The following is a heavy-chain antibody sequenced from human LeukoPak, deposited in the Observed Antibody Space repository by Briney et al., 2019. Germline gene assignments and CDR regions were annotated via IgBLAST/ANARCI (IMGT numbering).Heavy chain of an antibody. CDR3: ARSNCSGGSCYSPWFDP. J-gene: IGHJ5*02. V-gene: IGHV4-34*01. CDR2: INHSGST. Sequence: PSETLSLTRAVYGGSFSGYYWSWIRQPPGKGLEWIGEINHSGSTNYNPSLKSRVTISVDTSKNQFSLKLSSVAAADTAVYYCARSNCSGGSCYSPWFDPWGQGTLVTVSS. D-gene: IGHD2-15*01. CDR1: GGSFSGYY.